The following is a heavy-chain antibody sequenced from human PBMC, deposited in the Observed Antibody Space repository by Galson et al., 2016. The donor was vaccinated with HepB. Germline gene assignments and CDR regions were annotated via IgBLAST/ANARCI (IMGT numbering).Heavy chain of an antibody. J-gene: IGHJ6*02. D-gene: IGHD2-15*01. CDR3: ARGVICNGDRCGYTGRDV. Sequence: SVKVSCKASGYTFTNYHINWVRQATGQGLEWLGWMNPNSGNTKYAQKFQGRVPVTRDTSLSTAYMELSPLRSEDTAIYYCARGVICNGDRCGYTGRDVWGQGATVTVSS. V-gene: IGHV1-8*01. CDR1: GYTFTNYH. CDR2: MNPNSGNT.